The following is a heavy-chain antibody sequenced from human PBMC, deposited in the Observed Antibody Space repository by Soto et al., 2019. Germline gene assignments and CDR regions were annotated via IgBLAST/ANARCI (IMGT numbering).Heavy chain of an antibody. J-gene: IGHJ5*02. D-gene: IGHD3-3*01. CDR3: ARGQRFSDWFDP. Sequence: PSETLSLTYTVTGGAISGYYWTWIRQSDGEGLEWIGRIYSSGSTNYNPSLKSRVTISLDTSMNYFSLRLSSVTAADTAVYYCARGQRFSDWFDPWGQGTLVTVSS. V-gene: IGHV4-4*07. CDR1: GGAISGYY. CDR2: IYSSGST.